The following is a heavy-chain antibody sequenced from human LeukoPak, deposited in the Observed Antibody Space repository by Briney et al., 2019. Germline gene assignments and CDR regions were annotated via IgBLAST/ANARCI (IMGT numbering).Heavy chain of an antibody. CDR1: GFTFSSYA. CDR2: ISYDGSNK. Sequence: GGSLRLSCAASGFTFSSYAMHWVRQAPGKGLEWVAGISYDGSNKYYADSVKGRFTISRDNSKNTLYLQMNSLRAEDTAVYYCAREQEDIVVVVAAKTGVHFDYWGQGTLVTVSS. D-gene: IGHD2-15*01. V-gene: IGHV3-30*04. J-gene: IGHJ4*02. CDR3: AREQEDIVVVVAAKTGVHFDY.